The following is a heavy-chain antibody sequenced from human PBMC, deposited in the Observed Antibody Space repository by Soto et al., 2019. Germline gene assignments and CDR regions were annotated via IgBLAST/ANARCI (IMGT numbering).Heavy chain of an antibody. Sequence: GGSLRLSXAASGFSFSDYAMIWVRQAPGKGLEWVSGLYGSGGGIHYADSVKGRFTISRDNYANSVYLQMNSLRVEDTAVYYCAKDAVSRAGVWLAHDWGQGTVVTVSS. J-gene: IGHJ1*01. D-gene: IGHD5-12*01. CDR2: LYGSGGGI. CDR1: GFSFSDYA. V-gene: IGHV3-23*01. CDR3: AKDAVSRAGVWLAHD.